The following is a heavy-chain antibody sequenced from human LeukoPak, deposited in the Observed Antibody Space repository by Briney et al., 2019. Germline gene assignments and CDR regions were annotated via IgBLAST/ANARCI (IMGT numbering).Heavy chain of an antibody. CDR3: ARENYDFWDLDY. Sequence: GGSLRLSCAASGFTFSSYSMNWVRQAPGKGLEWVANIKQDGSEKYYVDSVKGRFTISRDNAKNSLYLQMNSLRAEDTAVYYCARENYDFWDLDYWGQGTLVTVSS. D-gene: IGHD3-3*01. V-gene: IGHV3-7*01. J-gene: IGHJ4*02. CDR2: IKQDGSEK. CDR1: GFTFSSYS.